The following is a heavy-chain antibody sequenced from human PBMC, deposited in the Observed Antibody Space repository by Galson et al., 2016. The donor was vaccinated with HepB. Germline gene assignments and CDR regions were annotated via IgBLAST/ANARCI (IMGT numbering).Heavy chain of an antibody. Sequence: SLRLSCAASGFTFRSYDMGWVRQAPGKGLEWVSTISGSGGRTYYADSVKGRLTISRDNSRNTVYLQMNSLRAEDTAVYYCAKEGVRLTSGWQFDYWGQGTLVTVSS. J-gene: IGHJ4*02. CDR1: GFTFRSYD. D-gene: IGHD6-19*01. CDR3: AKEGVRLTSGWQFDY. CDR2: ISGSGGRT. V-gene: IGHV3-23*01.